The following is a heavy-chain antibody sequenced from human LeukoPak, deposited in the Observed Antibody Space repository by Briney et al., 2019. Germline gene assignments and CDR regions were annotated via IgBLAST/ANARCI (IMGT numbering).Heavy chain of an antibody. Sequence: GGSLRLSCAASGFTFSSYAMNWVRQAPGKGLEWVSSISSSSSYIYYADSVKGRFTISRDIAKNSLYLQMNSLRAEDTAVYYCARGTSPGYYYYMDVWGKGTTVTVSS. CDR1: GFTFSSYA. CDR2: ISSSSSYI. D-gene: IGHD7-27*01. CDR3: ARGTSPGYYYYMDV. V-gene: IGHV3-21*01. J-gene: IGHJ6*03.